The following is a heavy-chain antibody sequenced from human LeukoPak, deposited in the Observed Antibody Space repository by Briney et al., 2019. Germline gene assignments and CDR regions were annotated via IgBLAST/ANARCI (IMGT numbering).Heavy chain of an antibody. J-gene: IGHJ4*02. D-gene: IGHD5-18*01. CDR2: INHSGST. CDR1: GGSFSGYF. CDR3: ARVEASRAAMVLY. V-gene: IGHV4-34*01. Sequence: SETLSLTCAVYGGSFSGYFWSWIRQPPGKGLDWIGEINHSGSTNYNPSLKSRVTISIDTSKNQFSLRLSSVTAADTAVYYCARVEASRAAMVLYWGQGTLVTVSS.